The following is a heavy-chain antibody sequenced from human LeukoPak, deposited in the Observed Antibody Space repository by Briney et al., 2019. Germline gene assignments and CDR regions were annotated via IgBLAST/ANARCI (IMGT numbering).Heavy chain of an antibody. V-gene: IGHV4-59*08. CDR2: FYHNGGT. Sequence: SETLSLTCDISGTAISSYSWNWIRQSPAKGLEWIGYFYHNGGTSYNPSLRSRVTISVDSSQTKLSLQVTSMTAADTAIYYCAGGRMGRYYDHWGQGTLVAVST. CDR1: GTAISSYS. CDR3: AGGRMGRYYDH. J-gene: IGHJ4*02. D-gene: IGHD1-26*01.